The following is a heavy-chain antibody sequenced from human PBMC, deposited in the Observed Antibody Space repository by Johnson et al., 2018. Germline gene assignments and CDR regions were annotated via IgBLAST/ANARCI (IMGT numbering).Heavy chain of an antibody. CDR3: TKDAGWKVGFDI. CDR2: TSSDGRKK. D-gene: IGHD1-1*01. J-gene: IGHJ3*02. V-gene: IGHV3-33*03. Sequence: QVQLVQSGGGVVQPGTSXRLSCAAFGFTFRSHGMHWVRQAPGKGLEWVAATTSSDGRKKDYADSVKVRFTISRDNDKNSLYLQMNSLRPDETPLYYCTKDAGWKVGFDIWGQGTMVTVSS. CDR1: GFTFRSHG.